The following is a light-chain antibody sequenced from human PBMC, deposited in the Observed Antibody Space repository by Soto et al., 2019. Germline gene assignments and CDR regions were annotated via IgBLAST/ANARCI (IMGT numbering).Light chain of an antibody. J-gene: IGKJ4*01. CDR2: GAA. V-gene: IGKV3-20*01. CDR3: DHDASAPLLS. CDR1: QSVTSTY. Sequence: EIVLTQSPGTLSLSPGERATLSCRASQSVTSTYLAWYQQKPGQAPRLLIYGAASRATGIPDWFSGSESGADFDLAISSRDREASALYYRDHDASAPLLSFGGGTKVEIK.